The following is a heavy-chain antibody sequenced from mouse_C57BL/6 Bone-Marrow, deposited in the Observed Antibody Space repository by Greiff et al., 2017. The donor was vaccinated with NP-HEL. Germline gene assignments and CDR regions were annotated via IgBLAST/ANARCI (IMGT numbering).Heavy chain of an antibody. CDR1: GYTFTSYW. J-gene: IGHJ3*01. V-gene: IGHV1-55*01. CDR3: ARGRYDYDAAWFAY. D-gene: IGHD2-4*01. Sequence: QVQLQQPGAELVKPGASVKMSCKASGYTFTSYWITWVKQRPGQGLEWIGDIYPGSGSTNYNEKFKSKATLTVDTSSSTAYMQLSSLTSEDSAVYYCARGRYDYDAAWFAYWGRGTLVTVSA. CDR2: IYPGSGST.